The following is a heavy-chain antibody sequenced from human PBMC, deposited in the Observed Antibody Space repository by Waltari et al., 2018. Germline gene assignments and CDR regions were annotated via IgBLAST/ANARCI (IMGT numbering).Heavy chain of an antibody. Sequence: QVQLVQSGAEVKKPGSSVKVSCKASGGPFSSYTISWVRQAPGQGLEGMGRIIPILGIANYAQKFQGRVTITADKSTSTAYMELSSLRSEDTAVYYCARNTVDTAMVTRDYWGQGTLVTVSS. CDR2: IIPILGIA. CDR3: ARNTVDTAMVTRDY. J-gene: IGHJ4*02. V-gene: IGHV1-69*02. D-gene: IGHD5-18*01. CDR1: GGPFSSYT.